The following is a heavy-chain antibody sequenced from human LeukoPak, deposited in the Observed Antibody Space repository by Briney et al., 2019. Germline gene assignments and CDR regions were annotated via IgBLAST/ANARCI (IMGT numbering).Heavy chain of an antibody. CDR2: FNPENGNT. CDR3: AREHSSSWDQFDY. V-gene: IGHV1-18*01. CDR1: GYSFVGYG. D-gene: IGHD6-13*01. J-gene: IGHJ4*02. Sequence: RASVEVSCKASGYSFVGYGITWVRQAPGQGLERMGWFNPENGNTNYAQKVQGGVTMTADTSTSTSYMELRSLRSDDTAVYYCAREHSSSWDQFDYWGQGTLVTVSS.